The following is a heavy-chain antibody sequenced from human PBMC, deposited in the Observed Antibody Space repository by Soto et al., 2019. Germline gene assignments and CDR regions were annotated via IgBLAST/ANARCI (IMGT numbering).Heavy chain of an antibody. CDR3: ARESEDLTSNFDY. J-gene: IGHJ4*02. CDR1: GFTFTRYG. V-gene: IGHV3-21*01. CDR2: ISSTTNYI. Sequence: LRLSCAASGFTFTRYGMNWVRQAPGKGLEWVSSISSTTNYIYYGDSMKGRFTISRDNAKNSLYLEMNSLRAEDTAVYYCARESEDLTSNFDYWGQGTLVTVSS.